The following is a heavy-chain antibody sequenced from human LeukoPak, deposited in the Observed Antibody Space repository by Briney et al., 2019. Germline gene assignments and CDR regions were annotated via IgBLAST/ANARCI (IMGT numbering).Heavy chain of an antibody. Sequence: PSETLSLTCAVYGGFFSGFYWSWIRQPPGKGLEWIGEINHSGSANYNPSLKSRLTISVGTSKNQFSLKLSSVTAADTAVYYCARGDYCGGDCYSRPDHWGRGTLVTVSS. CDR2: INHSGSA. J-gene: IGHJ4*02. CDR1: GGFFSGFY. D-gene: IGHD2-21*02. CDR3: ARGDYCGGDCYSRPDH. V-gene: IGHV4-34*01.